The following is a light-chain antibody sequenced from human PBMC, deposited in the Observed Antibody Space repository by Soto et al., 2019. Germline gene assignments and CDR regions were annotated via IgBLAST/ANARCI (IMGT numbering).Light chain of an antibody. CDR2: KVS. V-gene: IGKV2-30*01. CDR3: LQGTHRPIT. CDR1: QSLVTKAVIAY. J-gene: IGKJ5*01. Sequence: VVMTQSPLSLPVTLGQPAPIYCWSNQSLVTKAVIAYSSWFQQRPGRSPRRLIYKVSKRESRVPASFSGSGSGTDFALTISSVEAEDVGVYDCLQGTHRPITFGQATRLEI.